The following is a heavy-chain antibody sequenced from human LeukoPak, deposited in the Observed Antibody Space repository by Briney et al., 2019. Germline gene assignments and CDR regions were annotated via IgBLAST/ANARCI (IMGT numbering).Heavy chain of an antibody. Sequence: SETLSLTCTVSGGSMSRSRYFWGWIRQPPGKGLGWIGTVYYSGSTYHNPSLKSRVTISADTSKNQFSLNLRSVTAADTAVYYCATRANSETWGQGTLVTVSS. CDR1: GGSMSRSRYF. CDR2: VYYSGST. CDR3: ATRANSET. J-gene: IGHJ4*02. V-gene: IGHV4-39*07.